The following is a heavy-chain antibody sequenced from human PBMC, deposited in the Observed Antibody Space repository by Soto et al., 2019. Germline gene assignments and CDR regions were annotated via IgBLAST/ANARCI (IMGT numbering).Heavy chain of an antibody. V-gene: IGHV3-20*04. CDR1: GFTFDDYG. Sequence: EVPLVESGGGVVRPGGSLRLSCAASGFTFDDYGMSWVRQAPGKGLEWVSAINWNGGSTGYADSVKGRFIISRDNAKNSLYLQMNSLRAEDTALYYCARGGLTTVTTYDAFDIWGQGTMVTVSS. D-gene: IGHD4-17*01. CDR3: ARGGLTTVTTYDAFDI. CDR2: INWNGGST. J-gene: IGHJ3*02.